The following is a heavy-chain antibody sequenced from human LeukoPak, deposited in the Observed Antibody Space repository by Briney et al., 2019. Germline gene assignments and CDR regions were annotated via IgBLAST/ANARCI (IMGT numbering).Heavy chain of an antibody. CDR3: ARLMGCSSIRCYNAFDI. CDR2: ISSNGGST. CDR1: GFTFSSYA. J-gene: IGHJ3*02. Sequence: TGGSLRLSCAASGFTFSSYAMHWVRQAPGKGLEYVSAISSNGGSTYYANSVKGRFTISRDNAKNSLYLQMNSLRAEDTAVYYCARLMGCSSIRCYNAFDIWGQGTMVTVSS. V-gene: IGHV3-64*01. D-gene: IGHD2-2*02.